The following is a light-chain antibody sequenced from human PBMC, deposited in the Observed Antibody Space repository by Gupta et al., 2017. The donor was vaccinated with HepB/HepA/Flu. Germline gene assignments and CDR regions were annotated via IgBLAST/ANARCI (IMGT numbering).Light chain of an antibody. CDR3: QQFFSTLVS. CDR1: QSLLFRSNNKNY. V-gene: IGKV4-1*01. J-gene: IGKJ4*01. CDR2: WAS. Sequence: DIVMTQSPDSLAVSLGERATINCKSSQSLLFRSNNKNYLAWYQQKPGQPPKLLIYWASTRESGFPDRFSGSGSGTDFSLTISSLQAEDVAVYYCQQFFSTLVSFGGGTKVEIK.